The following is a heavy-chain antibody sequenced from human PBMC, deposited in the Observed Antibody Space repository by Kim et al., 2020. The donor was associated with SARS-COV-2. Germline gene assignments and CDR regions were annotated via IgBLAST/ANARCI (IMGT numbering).Heavy chain of an antibody. V-gene: IGHV4-59*01. CDR2: IYYSGST. J-gene: IGHJ6*03. D-gene: IGHD4-4*01. CDR3: ARGTTVTTLGFFYYYYMDV. CDR1: GGSISSYY. Sequence: SETLSLTCTVSGGSISSYYWSWIRQPPGKGLEWIGYIYYSGSTNYNPSLKSRVTISVDTSKNQFSLKLSSVTAADTAVYYCARGTTVTTLGFFYYYYMDVWGKGTTVTVSS.